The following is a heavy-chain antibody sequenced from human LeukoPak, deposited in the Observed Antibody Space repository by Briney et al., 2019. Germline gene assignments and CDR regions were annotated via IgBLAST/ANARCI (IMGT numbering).Heavy chain of an antibody. J-gene: IGHJ4*02. V-gene: IGHV4-34*01. CDR1: GGSFSGYY. Sequence: SETLSLTCAVYGGSFSGYYWSWIRQPPGKGLEWIGEINHSGSTNYNPSLKSRVTMSVDTSKNQFSLNLSSVTAADTAVYYCARSRPTNGWLQFLYFDYWGQGTLVTVSS. D-gene: IGHD5-24*01. CDR2: INHSGST. CDR3: ARSRPTNGWLQFLYFDY.